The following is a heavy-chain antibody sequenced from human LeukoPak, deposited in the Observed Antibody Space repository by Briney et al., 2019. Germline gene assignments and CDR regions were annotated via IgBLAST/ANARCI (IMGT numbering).Heavy chain of an antibody. V-gene: IGHV3-23*01. CDR2: ISGSGGST. CDR1: GFTFSSYA. Sequence: GGSLRLSCAASGFTFSSYAMSWVRQAPGKGLVWVSGISGSGGSTYYADSVKGRFTISRDSSKNTLYLQMNSLRAEDTAVYFCAKPARPMGRGVIAFYYMDVWGKGTTVTVSS. CDR3: AKPARPMGRGVIAFYYMDV. J-gene: IGHJ6*03. D-gene: IGHD3-10*01.